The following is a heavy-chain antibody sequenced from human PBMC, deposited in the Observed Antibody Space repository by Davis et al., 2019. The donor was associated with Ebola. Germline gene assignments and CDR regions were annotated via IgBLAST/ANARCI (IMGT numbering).Heavy chain of an antibody. Sequence: PGGSLRLSCAASGFTFSSYAMSWVRQAPGKGLEWVSAISGSGGSTYYADSVKGRFTISRDNSKNTLYLQMNSLRAEDTAVYYCAKDSDFWSGFLIIPGVGYYFDYWGQGTLVTVSS. CDR2: ISGSGGST. J-gene: IGHJ4*02. D-gene: IGHD3-3*01. CDR1: GFTFSSYA. V-gene: IGHV3-23*01. CDR3: AKDSDFWSGFLIIPGVGYYFDY.